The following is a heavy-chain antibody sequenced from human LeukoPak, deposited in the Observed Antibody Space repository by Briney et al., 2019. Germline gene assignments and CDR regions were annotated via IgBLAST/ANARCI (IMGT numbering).Heavy chain of an antibody. CDR2: IYTSGST. CDR3: ARDKLAFGDYYYMDV. CDR1: GGSISSYY. V-gene: IGHV4-4*07. D-gene: IGHD3-10*01. J-gene: IGHJ6*03. Sequence: SETLSLTCTVSGGSISSYYWSWIRQPPGKGLEWIGRIYTSGSTNYNPSLKSRVTMSVDTSKNQFSLKLSSVTAADTAVYYCARDKLAFGDYYYMDVWGKGTTVTVSS.